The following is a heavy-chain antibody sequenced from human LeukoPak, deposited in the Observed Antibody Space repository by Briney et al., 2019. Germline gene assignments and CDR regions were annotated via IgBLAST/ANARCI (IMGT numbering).Heavy chain of an antibody. CDR2: INPNSGGT. J-gene: IGHJ4*02. Sequence: ASVKVSCKASGYTFTGYYMHWVRQAPGQGLEWMGRINPNSGGTNYAQKFQGRVTMTRDTSISTAYMELSRLRSDDTAVYYCARDRGDGHNNFDYWGQGTLVTVSS. CDR3: ARDRGDGHNNFDY. D-gene: IGHD5-24*01. V-gene: IGHV1-2*06. CDR1: GYTFTGYY.